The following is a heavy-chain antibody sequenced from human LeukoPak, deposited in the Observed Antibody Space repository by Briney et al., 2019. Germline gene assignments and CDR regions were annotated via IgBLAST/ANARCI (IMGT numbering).Heavy chain of an antibody. CDR3: ATDIGYCSSTSCQTFDY. D-gene: IGHD2-2*01. CDR2: MNPNSGNT. J-gene: IGHJ4*02. Sequence: ASVKVSCKASGYTFTSYDINWVRQATGQGLEWMGWMNPNSGNTGYAQKFQGRVTMTRNTSISTAYMELSSLRSEDTAVYYCATDIGYCSSTSCQTFDYWGQGTLVTLSS. CDR1: GYTFTSYD. V-gene: IGHV1-8*01.